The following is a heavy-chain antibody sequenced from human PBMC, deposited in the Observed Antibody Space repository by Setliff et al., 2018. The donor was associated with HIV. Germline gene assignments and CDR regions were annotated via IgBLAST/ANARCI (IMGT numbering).Heavy chain of an antibody. V-gene: IGHV3-48*01. J-gene: IGHJ3*02. CDR3: ARESRGYNSFDM. CDR1: GFILNPYA. CDR2: ISRSGVVI. Sequence: AGGSLRLSCPASGFILNPYAMNWVRQAPGKGLGWLSYISRSGVVIYYADSGRGRFTISRDNVKNSLDLQMDNLSAEDTAVYYCARESRGYNSFDMWGQGTVVTVSS. D-gene: IGHD1-1*01.